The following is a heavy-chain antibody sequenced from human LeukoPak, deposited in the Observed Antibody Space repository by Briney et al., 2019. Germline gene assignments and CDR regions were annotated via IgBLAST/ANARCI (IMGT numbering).Heavy chain of an antibody. CDR3: ASPKIGNDAFDI. D-gene: IGHD1-1*01. CDR1: GGTFSSYA. J-gene: IGHJ3*02. CDR2: IIPIFGTA. Sequence: ASVKASCKASGGTFSSYAISWVRQAPGQGLEWMGGIIPIFGTANYAQKFQGRVTITADKSTSTAYMELSSLRSEDTAVYYCASPKIGNDAFDIWGQGTMVTVTS. V-gene: IGHV1-69*06.